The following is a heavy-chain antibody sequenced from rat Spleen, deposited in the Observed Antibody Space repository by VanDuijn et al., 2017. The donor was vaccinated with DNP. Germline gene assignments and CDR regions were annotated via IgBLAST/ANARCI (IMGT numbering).Heavy chain of an antibody. J-gene: IGHJ2*01. CDR2: ITSGSGST. Sequence: EVKLVESGGGPVQPGRSLRLSCVASGFTFSYYWMAWIRQVPGKGLEWIASITSGSGSTSYLDSVKGRFTISRDDARSTLFLQMNSLRSEDMATYYCARWGGDYFDYWGQGVMVTVSS. CDR3: ARWGGDYFDY. CDR1: GFTFSYYW. V-gene: IGHV5-31*01.